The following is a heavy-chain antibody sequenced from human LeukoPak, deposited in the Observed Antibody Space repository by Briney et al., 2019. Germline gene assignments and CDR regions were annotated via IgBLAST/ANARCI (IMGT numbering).Heavy chain of an antibody. J-gene: IGHJ4*02. D-gene: IGHD1-14*01. CDR2: IGFDGSGT. CDR3: ASGLPPGIIDY. V-gene: IGHV3-74*01. CDR1: GFSLSGYW. Sequence: PGGSLRLSCAASGFSLSGYWMHWVRQAPGKGLVWVSRIGFDGSGTTYADSVKGRFTISRDTSKNTLYLQMNSLRDEDAAVYYCASGLPPGIIDYWGQGTLVTVSS.